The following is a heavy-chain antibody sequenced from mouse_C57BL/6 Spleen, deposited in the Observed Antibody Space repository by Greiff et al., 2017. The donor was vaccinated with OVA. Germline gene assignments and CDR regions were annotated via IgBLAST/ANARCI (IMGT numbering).Heavy chain of an antibody. Sequence: QVQLQQPGAELVRPGSSVKLSCTASGYTFTSYWMPWVKQRPIQGLAWIGNIDPSDSETHYTQQFKDQATFTVDKSSSTDYMQRSSLTSEDSAVYYCARYSSRAMDYWGQGTSVTVSS. J-gene: IGHJ4*01. D-gene: IGHD3-1*01. CDR3: ARYSSRAMDY. CDR2: IDPSDSET. V-gene: IGHV1-52*01. CDR1: GYTFTSYW.